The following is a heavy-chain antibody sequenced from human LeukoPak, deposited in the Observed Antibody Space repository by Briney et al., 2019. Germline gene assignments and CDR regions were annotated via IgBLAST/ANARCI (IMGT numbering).Heavy chain of an antibody. D-gene: IGHD3-22*01. CDR3: ARDSSSGYEYYFDY. V-gene: IGHV3-21*01. Sequence: GGSLRLSCAASGFTFSSYSMNWVRQAPGKGLEWVSSISSSSSYIYYADSVKGRFTISRDNAKNSLYLQMNSLRAEDTAVYYCARDSSSGYEYYFDYWGQGTLVTVSS. J-gene: IGHJ4*02. CDR2: ISSSSSYI. CDR1: GFTFSSYS.